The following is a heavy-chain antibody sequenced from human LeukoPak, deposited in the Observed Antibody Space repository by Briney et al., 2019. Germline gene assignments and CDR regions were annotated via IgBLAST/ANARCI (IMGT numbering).Heavy chain of an antibody. D-gene: IGHD3-16*02. J-gene: IGHJ4*02. CDR2: MNPNSGNT. V-gene: IGHV1-8*03. CDR1: GYTFTSYD. CDR3: ARLGELSSDDY. Sequence: ASVKVSCXASGYTFTSYDINWVRQATGQGPVWMGWMNPNSGNTGYAQKFRGRVSITRNTSISTAYMELSSLVSEDTAVYYCARLGELSSDDYWGQGTLVTVSS.